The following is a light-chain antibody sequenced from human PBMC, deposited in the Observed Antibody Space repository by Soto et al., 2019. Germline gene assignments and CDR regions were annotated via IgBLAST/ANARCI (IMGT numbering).Light chain of an antibody. Sequence: QSALTQPASVSGSPGQSITISCTGTSSDVGGYNYVSWYQQNPGKAPKLMIYEVSNRPSGVSNRFSGSKSGNMASLTISGLKAEDEADYYCSSYTINRTYVFGTGTKV. CDR3: SSYTINRTYV. CDR1: SSDVGGYNY. J-gene: IGLJ1*01. CDR2: EVS. V-gene: IGLV2-14*01.